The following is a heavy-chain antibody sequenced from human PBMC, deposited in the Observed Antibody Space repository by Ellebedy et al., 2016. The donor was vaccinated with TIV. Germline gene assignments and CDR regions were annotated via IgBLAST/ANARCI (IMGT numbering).Heavy chain of an antibody. CDR2: IKGDESRRT. CDR1: GFSFSDYW. CDR3: AKDLHVAGCDY. D-gene: IGHD6-19*01. Sequence: PGGSLRLSCVASGFSFSDYWMHRVRQAPGKGLEWVSRIKGDESRRTDYADSVKGRFTVSRDNAKNTLYLQMNSLRAEDTAVYYCAKDLHVAGCDYWGQGTLVTVSS. V-gene: IGHV3-74*01. J-gene: IGHJ4*02.